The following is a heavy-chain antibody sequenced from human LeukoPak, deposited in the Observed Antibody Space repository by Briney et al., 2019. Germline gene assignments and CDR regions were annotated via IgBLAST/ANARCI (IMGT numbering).Heavy chain of an antibody. J-gene: IGHJ4*02. CDR3: ARDNSPCSGGSCYSTY. Sequence: ASVKVSCKASGYTFTSYGISWVRQAHGQGLEWMGWISAYNGNTNYAQKLQGRVTMTTDTSTSTAYMELRSLRSDDTAVYYCARDNSPCSGGSCYSTYWGQGTLVTVSS. V-gene: IGHV1-18*01. CDR1: GYTFTSYG. CDR2: ISAYNGNT. D-gene: IGHD2-15*01.